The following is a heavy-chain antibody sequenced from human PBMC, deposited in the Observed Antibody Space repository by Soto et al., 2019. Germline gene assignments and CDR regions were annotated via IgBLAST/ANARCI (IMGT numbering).Heavy chain of an antibody. CDR1: GFTFSSYG. CDR2: IWYDGSNK. J-gene: IGHJ4*02. CDR3: ARGYSGYDVYFDY. Sequence: HPGGSLRLSCAASGFTFSSYGMHWVRQAPGKGLEWVAVIWYDGSNKYYADSVKGRFTISRDNSKNTLYLQMNSLRAEDTAVYYCARGYSGYDVYFDYWGQGTLVTVSS. D-gene: IGHD5-12*01. V-gene: IGHV3-33*08.